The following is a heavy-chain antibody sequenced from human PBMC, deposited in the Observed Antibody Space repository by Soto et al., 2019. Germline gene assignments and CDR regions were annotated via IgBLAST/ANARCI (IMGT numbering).Heavy chain of an antibody. Sequence: QVQLVESGGGVVQPGRSLRLSCAASGFTFSSYGMHWVRQAPGKGLEWVAVISYDGSNIYYADSVKGRFTISRDNSKNTLYLQMNSLRAEDTAVYYCAIYSSGWYPLDYWVQGTLVTVSS. CDR3: AIYSSGWYPLDY. J-gene: IGHJ4*02. V-gene: IGHV3-30*03. D-gene: IGHD6-19*01. CDR1: GFTFSSYG. CDR2: ISYDGSNI.